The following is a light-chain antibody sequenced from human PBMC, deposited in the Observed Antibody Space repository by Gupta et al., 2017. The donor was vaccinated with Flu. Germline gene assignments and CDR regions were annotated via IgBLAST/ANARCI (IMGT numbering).Light chain of an antibody. CDR2: AAS. J-gene: IGKJ2*01. CDR1: QSISSY. Sequence: FQMTQSPSCLSASVGDRVTSTCRARQSISSYLNWYQQKPGKAPKLLIYAASSLLSGVPSRFSGSGSGTDFTLTISSLQPEDFATYYCEHRDSTRSNFGQGTKLDIK. V-gene: IGKV1-39*01. CDR3: EHRDSTRSN.